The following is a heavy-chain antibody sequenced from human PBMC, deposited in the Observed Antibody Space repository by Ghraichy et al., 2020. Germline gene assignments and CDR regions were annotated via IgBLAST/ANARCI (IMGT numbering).Heavy chain of an antibody. CDR2: INPNSGGT. V-gene: IGHV1-2*02. CDR3: ARGDSSSWNWYFDL. D-gene: IGHD6-13*01. J-gene: IGHJ2*01. Sequence: ASVKVSCKASGYTFTGYYMHWVRQAPGQGLEWMGWINPNSGGTNYAQKFKGRVTMTRDTSISTAYMELSRLRSDDTAVYYCARGDSSSWNWYFDLWGRGTLVTVSS. CDR1: GYTFTGYY.